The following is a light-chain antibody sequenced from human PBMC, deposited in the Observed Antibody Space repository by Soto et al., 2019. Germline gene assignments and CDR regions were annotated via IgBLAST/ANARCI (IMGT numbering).Light chain of an antibody. CDR3: QQANSFPIT. CDR1: QGISTW. J-gene: IGKJ5*01. V-gene: IGKV1-12*01. CDR2: GAS. Sequence: DIQMTQSPSSVSASVEDRVTITCRASQGISTWLAWYQQKAGKAPNLLIYGASNLHSGVPSRFSGSGSGTNFTLTISSLQPEDFATYYCQQANSFPITFGQGTRLEIK.